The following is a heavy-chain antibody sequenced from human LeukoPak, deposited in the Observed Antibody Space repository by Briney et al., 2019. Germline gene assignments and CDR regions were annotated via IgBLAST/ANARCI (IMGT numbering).Heavy chain of an antibody. CDR2: IVVGSGNT. J-gene: IGHJ4*02. V-gene: IGHV1-58*02. CDR1: GGTFSSYA. Sequence: GASVKVSCKASGGTFSSYAISWVRQAPGQGLEWMGWIVVGSGNTNYAQKFQERVTITRDMSTSTAYMELSSLRSEDTAVYYCAADSHDTGPNAAFDYWGQGTLVTVSS. CDR3: AADSHDTGPNAAFDY. D-gene: IGHD5-18*01.